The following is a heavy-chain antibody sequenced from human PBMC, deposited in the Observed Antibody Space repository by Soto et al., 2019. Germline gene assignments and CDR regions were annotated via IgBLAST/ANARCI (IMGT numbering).Heavy chain of an antibody. CDR1: GFTFTTYA. D-gene: IGHD1-26*01. CDR2: ISGSGANT. V-gene: IGHV3-23*01. Sequence: EVQLLESGGGLVQPGGSLGLSCVASGFTFTTYAMSWVRQVPGKGLEWISSISGSGANTWYAGSVQGRFIISRDNSKTTLSLHMTSQRAEDTAIYYCARDRATFDAWGQGTLVSVSS. CDR3: ARDRATFDA. J-gene: IGHJ4*02.